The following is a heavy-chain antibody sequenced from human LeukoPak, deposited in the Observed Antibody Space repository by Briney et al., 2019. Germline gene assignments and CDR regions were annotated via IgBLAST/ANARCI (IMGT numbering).Heavy chain of an antibody. J-gene: IGHJ4*02. CDR1: GFTFSLYW. D-gene: IGHD1-26*01. V-gene: IGHV3-7*01. Sequence: GGSLRLSCAASGFTFSLYWMNWVRRAPGEGLEWVANIKQDGSEKNYVDSVKGRFTISRDNAKNSLYLQMNSLRDEDTAVYYCASSGSYRFDYWGQGTLVTVSS. CDR2: IKQDGSEK. CDR3: ASSGSYRFDY.